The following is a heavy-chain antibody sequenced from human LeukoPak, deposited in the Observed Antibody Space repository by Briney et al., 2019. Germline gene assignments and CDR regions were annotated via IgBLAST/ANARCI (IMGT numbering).Heavy chain of an antibody. CDR1: GYTFTSYA. CDR2: INAGNGNT. Sequence: ASVKVSCKASGYTFTSYAMHWVRQAPGQRLEWMGWINAGNGNTKYSQKFQGRVTITRDTSASTAYMELSSLRSEDTAVYYCARDRWWAPTDFSFDYWGQGTLVTVSS. J-gene: IGHJ4*02. V-gene: IGHV1-3*01. D-gene: IGHD3-3*01. CDR3: ARDRWWAPTDFSFDY.